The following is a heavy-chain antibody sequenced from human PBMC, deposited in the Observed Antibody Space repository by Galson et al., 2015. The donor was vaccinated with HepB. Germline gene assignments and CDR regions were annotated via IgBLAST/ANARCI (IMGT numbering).Heavy chain of an antibody. CDR1: GSTFNTYA. D-gene: IGHD3-16*02. V-gene: IGHV1-18*01. CDR2: ISANNSNT. CDR3: ARLKYGVNVFDS. Sequence: SVKVSCKGSGSTFNTYAISWVRQAPGQGLEWMGWISANNSNTNYAQTLQGRVTMTTDTSTSTGYMELRSLRSDDTAVYYCARLKYGVNVFDSWGQGTLVIVSS. J-gene: IGHJ4*02.